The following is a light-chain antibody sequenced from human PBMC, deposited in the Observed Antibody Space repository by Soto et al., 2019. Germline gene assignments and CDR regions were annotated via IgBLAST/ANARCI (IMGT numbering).Light chain of an antibody. Sequence: EIVLTQSPGTLSLSPGERATLSCRASQSVGRNYLAWYQQKPGQAPRLLIYGASSRATGIPDRFSGSGSGTDVALTFIRLEPEDFAVYYCQQYASSPLTFGGGTRVEIK. V-gene: IGKV3-20*01. CDR2: GAS. J-gene: IGKJ4*01. CDR3: QQYASSPLT. CDR1: QSVGRNY.